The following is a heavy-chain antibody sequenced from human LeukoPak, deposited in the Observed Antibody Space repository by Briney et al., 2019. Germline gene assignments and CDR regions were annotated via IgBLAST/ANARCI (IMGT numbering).Heavy chain of an antibody. Sequence: PGGSLRLLCAACGLPFRSYSMNWVQEAPGEGLEGVSSISSSSNYIDYADSVKGRFTISRDNAKNSLYLQMNSLRAEDTSVYYCARGLGYCSSTSCYPDAFDIWGQGTMVTVSS. CDR1: GLPFRSYS. J-gene: IGHJ3*02. CDR2: ISSSSNYI. CDR3: ARGLGYCSSTSCYPDAFDI. D-gene: IGHD2-2*01. V-gene: IGHV3-21*01.